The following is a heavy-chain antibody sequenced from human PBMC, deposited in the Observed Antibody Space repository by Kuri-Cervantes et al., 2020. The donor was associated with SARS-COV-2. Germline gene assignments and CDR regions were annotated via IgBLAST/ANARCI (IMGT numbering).Heavy chain of an antibody. CDR3: AKPRHGAIITIFGVVPRTGFDY. Sequence: GESLKISCAASGFTFSSYSMNWVRQAPGEGLEWVSTISGDGTTYYADSVKGRFSISRDNSRNTLYLQMDSLRAEDTAVYYCAKPRHGAIITIFGVVPRTGFDYWGQGTLVTVSS. D-gene: IGHD3-3*01. CDR1: GFTFSSYS. CDR2: ISGDGTT. V-gene: IGHV3-23*01. J-gene: IGHJ4*02.